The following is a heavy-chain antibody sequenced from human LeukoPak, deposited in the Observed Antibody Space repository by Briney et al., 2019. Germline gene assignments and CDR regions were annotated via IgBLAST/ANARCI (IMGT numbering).Heavy chain of an antibody. V-gene: IGHV3-30*18. J-gene: IGHJ4*02. CDR3: AKDMRGYSYGYFDY. CDR1: GFTFSSYW. CDR2: ISYDGSNK. Sequence: GGSLRLSCAASGFTFSSYWMSWVRQAPGKGLEWVAVISYDGSNKYYADSVKGRFTISRDNSKNTLYLQMNSLRAEDTAVYYCAKDMRGYSYGYFDYWGQGTLVTVSS. D-gene: IGHD5-18*01.